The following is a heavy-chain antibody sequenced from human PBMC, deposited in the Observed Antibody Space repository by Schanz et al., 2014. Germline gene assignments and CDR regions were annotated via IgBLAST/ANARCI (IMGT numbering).Heavy chain of an antibody. J-gene: IGHJ4*02. CDR1: GFNFSSYA. Sequence: VQLVESGGGVVQPGRSLRLSCAASGFNFSSYAMHWVRQAPGKGLEWVSTISGSGGDTYPADSVKGRFSISRDNSQNTLYLQMDSLRPEDTAVYFCAKDTGYCHGGACYCFEYWGLGILXTVSS. CDR3: AKDTGYCHGGACYCFEY. D-gene: IGHD2-8*02. V-gene: IGHV3-23*04. CDR2: ISGSGGDT.